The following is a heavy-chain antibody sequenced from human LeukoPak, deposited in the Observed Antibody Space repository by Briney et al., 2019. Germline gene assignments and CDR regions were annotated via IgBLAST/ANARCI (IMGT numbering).Heavy chain of an antibody. CDR3: AADYAAGANGASGY. CDR2: FDPEDGET. Sequence: ASVKVSCKASGGTFSSYAISWVRQAPGKGLEWMGGFDPEDGETIYAQKFQGRVTMTEDTSTDTAYMELSSLRSQDTAVYYCAADYAAGANGASGYWGQGTLVTVSS. V-gene: IGHV1-24*01. J-gene: IGHJ4*02. CDR1: GGTFSSYA. D-gene: IGHD4/OR15-4a*01.